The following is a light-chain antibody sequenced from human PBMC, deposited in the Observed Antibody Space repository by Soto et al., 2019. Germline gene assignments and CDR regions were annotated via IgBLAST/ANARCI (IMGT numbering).Light chain of an antibody. CDR3: QQRSNWGVVT. Sequence: EIVLTQSPATLSLSPGERATLSCRASQSVSSYLAWYQQKHGQAPRLLIYDASNRATCIPARFSGSGSGTDFTLTISSLEPEDFAVYYCQQRSNWGVVTFGQGTRLEIK. CDR2: DAS. CDR1: QSVSSY. V-gene: IGKV3-11*01. J-gene: IGKJ5*01.